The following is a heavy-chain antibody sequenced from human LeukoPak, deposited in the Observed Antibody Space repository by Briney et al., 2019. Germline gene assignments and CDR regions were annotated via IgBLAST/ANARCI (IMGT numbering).Heavy chain of an antibody. CDR2: INHSGST. D-gene: IGHD2-8*01. CDR3: ARGRTSPGVN. CDR1: GGSFSGYY. Sequence: SETLSLTCAVYGGSFSGYYWSWIRQPPGKGLEWIGEINHSGSTNYNPSLKSRVTISVDTSKNQFSLKLSSVTAADTAVYYCARGRTSPGVNWGQGTLVTVSS. V-gene: IGHV4-34*01. J-gene: IGHJ4*02.